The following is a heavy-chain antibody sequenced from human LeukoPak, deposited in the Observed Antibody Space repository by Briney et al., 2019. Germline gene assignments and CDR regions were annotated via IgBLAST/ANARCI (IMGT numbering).Heavy chain of an antibody. CDR3: AQARDMTDCNY. CDR1: GFTFFTYA. J-gene: IGHJ4*02. V-gene: IGHV3-23*01. D-gene: IGHD3-9*01. CDR2: ISGGGVNT. Sequence: GGSLRLSCAASGFTFFTYAMRWVRQGPGKGLEWVSGISGGGVNTHYADSVKGRCTISRDNSKNTLYLQMNSLRREDTAVYNFAQARDMTDCNYWGEGTLVTVSS.